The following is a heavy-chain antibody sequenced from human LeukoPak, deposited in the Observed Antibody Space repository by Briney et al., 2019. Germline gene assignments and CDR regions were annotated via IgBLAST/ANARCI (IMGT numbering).Heavy chain of an antibody. V-gene: IGHV3-7*01. CDR3: ARAPWLRGFDI. CDR1: GFTFTSYW. J-gene: IGHJ3*02. D-gene: IGHD5-12*01. Sequence: GGSLRLSCAASGFTFTSYWMSWVRQAPGKGLEWVANIAQDGSEKYYVDSVKGRFTISRDNAKNSLYLQMNSLRAEDTAVYYCARAPWLRGFDIWGQGTMATVSS. CDR2: IAQDGSEK.